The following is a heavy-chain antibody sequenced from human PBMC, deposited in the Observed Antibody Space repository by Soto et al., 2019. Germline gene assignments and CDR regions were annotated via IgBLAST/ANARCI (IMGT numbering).Heavy chain of an antibody. CDR2: INPSGGST. CDR3: ATDVVVTAMGYYYYGMDV. D-gene: IGHD2-21*02. CDR1: GYTFTSYY. V-gene: IGHV1-46*01. Sequence: ASVKVSCKASGYTFTSYYMHWVRQAPGQGLEWMGIINPSGGSTSYAQKFQGRVTMTRDTSTSTVYMELSSLRSEDTAVYYCATDVVVTAMGYYYYGMDVWGQGTTVTVSS. J-gene: IGHJ6*02.